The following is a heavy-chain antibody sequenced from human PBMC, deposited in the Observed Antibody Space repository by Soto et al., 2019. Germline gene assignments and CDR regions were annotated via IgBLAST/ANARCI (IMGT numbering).Heavy chain of an antibody. CDR1: GYTFTSYA. Sequence: QVQLVQSGAEVKKPGASVKVSCKASGYTFTSYAMHWVRQAPGQRLEWMGWINAGNGNTKYSQKFQGRVTITRDTSASTAYMELSSLRSEDTAVYFCAREGRITMLLGDYWGQGTLVTVFS. CDR3: AREGRITMLLGDY. J-gene: IGHJ4*02. CDR2: INAGNGNT. V-gene: IGHV1-3*01. D-gene: IGHD3-3*01.